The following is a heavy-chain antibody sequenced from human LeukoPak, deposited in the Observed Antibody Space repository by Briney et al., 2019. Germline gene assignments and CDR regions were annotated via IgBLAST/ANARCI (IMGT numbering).Heavy chain of an antibody. CDR3: ARDMPSSWAGTGFDFDY. V-gene: IGHV3-33*01. CDR2: IWYDGSNK. Sequence: GGSLRLSCAASGFTFSSYGMHWVRQAPGKGLEWVAVIWYDGSNKYYADSVKGRLTISRDNSKNTLYLQMNSLRAEDTAVYYCARDMPSSWAGTGFDFDYWGQGTLVTVSS. D-gene: IGHD2-2*01. J-gene: IGHJ4*02. CDR1: GFTFSSYG.